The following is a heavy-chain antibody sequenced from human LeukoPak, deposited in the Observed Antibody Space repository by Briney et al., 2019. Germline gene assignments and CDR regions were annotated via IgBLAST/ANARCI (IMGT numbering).Heavy chain of an antibody. CDR3: ARAAYDSNGYTANHDY. J-gene: IGHJ4*02. Sequence: GGSLRLSCVASGFTFTSDAMSWVRQAPGKGLEWVSVLYSDGTTYYADSVKGRFTISRDNSRNTLFLQMNNLRAEDTAVYYCARAAYDSNGYTANHDYWGQGTLVTVSS. D-gene: IGHD3-22*01. CDR1: GFTFTSDA. V-gene: IGHV3-53*01. CDR2: LYSDGTT.